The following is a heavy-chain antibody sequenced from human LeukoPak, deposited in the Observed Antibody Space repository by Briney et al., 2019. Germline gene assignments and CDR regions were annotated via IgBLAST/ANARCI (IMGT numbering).Heavy chain of an antibody. CDR3: AKWVPRSLESIYGMDV. Sequence: GGSLRLSCAASGFKLSDYAMNWVRQAPGKGLEWVSGMSGTGGTSYYADSAKGRFTISRDNSKSTLDLQMNSLRAEDTAVYYCAKWVPRSLESIYGMDVWGQGTTVIVSS. CDR1: GFKLSDYA. D-gene: IGHD3-3*01. CDR2: MSGTGGTS. V-gene: IGHV3-23*01. J-gene: IGHJ6*02.